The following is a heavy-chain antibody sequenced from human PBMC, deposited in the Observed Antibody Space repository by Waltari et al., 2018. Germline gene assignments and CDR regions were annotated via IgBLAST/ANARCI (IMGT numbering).Heavy chain of an antibody. Sequence: QVQLQESGPGLVKPSETLSLTCTVSGGSISSYYWSWIRQPPGKGLEWIGYIYYSGSTNDNPSLKSRVTISVDTSKNQFSLKLSSVTAADTAVYYCARGSGSYYDYWGQGTLVTVSS. D-gene: IGHD1-26*01. V-gene: IGHV4-59*01. J-gene: IGHJ4*02. CDR2: IYYSGST. CDR1: GGSISSYY. CDR3: ARGSGSYYDY.